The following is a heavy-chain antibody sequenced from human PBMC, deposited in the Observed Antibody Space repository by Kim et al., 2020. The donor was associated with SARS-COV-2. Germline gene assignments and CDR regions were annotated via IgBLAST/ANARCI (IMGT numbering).Heavy chain of an antibody. CDR1: GFTFSSYA. D-gene: IGHD3-10*01. CDR2: ISGSGGST. CDR3: AKDVLLLWFGGHFDY. V-gene: IGHV3-23*01. Sequence: GGSLRLSCAASGFTFSSYAMSWVRQAPGKGLEWVSAISGSGGSTYYADSVKGRFTISRDNSKNTLYLQMNSLRAEDTAVYYCAKDVLLLWFGGHFDYWGQGTLVTVSS. J-gene: IGHJ4*02.